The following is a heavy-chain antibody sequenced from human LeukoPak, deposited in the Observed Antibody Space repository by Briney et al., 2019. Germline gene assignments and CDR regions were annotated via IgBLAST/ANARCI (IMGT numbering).Heavy chain of an antibody. CDR3: ARDKYCSSTSCYEGAYYYYGMDV. CDR1: GGSFSGYY. J-gene: IGHJ6*02. CDR2: INHSGSS. Sequence: SETLSLTCAVYGGSFSGYYWIWIRQPPGKGLEWIGEINHSGSSNYNPSLKSRVTISVDTSKNQFSLKLSSVTAADTAVYYCARDKYCSSTSCYEGAYYYYGMDVWGQGTTATVSS. D-gene: IGHD2-2*01. V-gene: IGHV4-34*01.